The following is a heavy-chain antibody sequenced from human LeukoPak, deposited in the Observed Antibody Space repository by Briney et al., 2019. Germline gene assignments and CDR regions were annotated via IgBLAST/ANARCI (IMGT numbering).Heavy chain of an antibody. V-gene: IGHV4-30-2*01. D-gene: IGHD6-13*01. J-gene: IGHJ6*03. CDR3: ARVGSSSCWEGYYYMDV. CDR1: GGSISSGGYY. Sequence: SETLSLTCTVSGGSISSGGYYWSWIRQPPGKGLEWIGYIYHSGSTYYNPSLKSRVTISVDRSKNQFSLKLSSVTAADTAVYYCARVGSSSCWEGYYYMDVWGKGTTVTVSS. CDR2: IYHSGST.